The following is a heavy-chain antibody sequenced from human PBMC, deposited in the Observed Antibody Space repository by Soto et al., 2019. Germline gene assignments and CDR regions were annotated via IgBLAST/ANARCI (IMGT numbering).Heavy chain of an antibody. V-gene: IGHV4-34*01. CDR1: GGSFSGYY. D-gene: IGHD3-10*01. Sequence: QVQLQQWGAGLLKSSETLSLTCAVYGGSFSGYYWNWLRQPPGEGLEWMGKIDQSGSTNYNPSPKSRVTMSGDTSRSQFSMKLTSVTAMDTAVYYCAGCRDTVVRGVMNWFDPWGQGTLVTVSS. CDR3: AGCRDTVVRGVMNWFDP. J-gene: IGHJ5*02. CDR2: IDQSGST.